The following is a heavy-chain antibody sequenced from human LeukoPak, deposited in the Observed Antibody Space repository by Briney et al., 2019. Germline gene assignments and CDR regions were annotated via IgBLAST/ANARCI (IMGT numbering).Heavy chain of an antibody. CDR2: IIPIFGTA. D-gene: IGHD1-26*01. Sequence: SVKVSCKASGGTFSSYAISWVRQAPGQGLEWMGGIIPIFGTANYAQKFQGRVTITTDESTSTAYMELSSLRSEDTAVYYCATVMAGASDAFDIWGQGTMVTVPS. V-gene: IGHV1-69*05. CDR3: ATVMAGASDAFDI. CDR1: GGTFSSYA. J-gene: IGHJ3*02.